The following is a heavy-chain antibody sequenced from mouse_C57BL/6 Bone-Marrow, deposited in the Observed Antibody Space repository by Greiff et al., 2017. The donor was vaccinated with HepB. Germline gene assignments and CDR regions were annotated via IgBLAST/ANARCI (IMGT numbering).Heavy chain of an antibody. CDR3: ARWGTVSPYAMDY. CDR2: IDPNSGGT. CDR1: GYTFTSYW. V-gene: IGHV1-72*01. Sequence: QVQLKQSGAELVKPGASVKLSCKASGYTFTSYWMHWVKQRPGRGLGWMGRIDPNSGGTKYNEKFKSKATLTVDKPSSTAYMQLSSLTSEDSAVYYCARWGTVSPYAMDYWGQGTSVTVSS. J-gene: IGHJ4*01. D-gene: IGHD1-1*01.